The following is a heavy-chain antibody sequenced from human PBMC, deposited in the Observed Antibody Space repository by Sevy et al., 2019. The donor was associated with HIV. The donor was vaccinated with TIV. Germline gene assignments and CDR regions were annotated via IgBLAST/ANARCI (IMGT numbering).Heavy chain of an antibody. CDR1: GYTFTSYG. CDR3: AIVGDYVWGSYRMGSYFDY. J-gene: IGHJ4*02. Sequence: SVKVSCKASGYTFTSYGISWVRQAPGQGLAWMGWISAYKGNTNYEQKLQGRVTMTTETSTSTAYMELRRLGSDDTAVYYCAIVGDYVWGSYRMGSYFDYWGQGTLVTVSS. D-gene: IGHD3-16*02. V-gene: IGHV1-18*04. CDR2: ISAYKGNT.